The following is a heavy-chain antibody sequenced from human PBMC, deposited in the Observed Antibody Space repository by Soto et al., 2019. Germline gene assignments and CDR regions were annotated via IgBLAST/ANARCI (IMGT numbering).Heavy chain of an antibody. Sequence: SQTLSLTCVISGDSVSSNSAGWNWIRQSPSRGLEWLGRTYYKSKWNNDYELSVKSRITINPDTSKNQFSLHLYSVTPEDTAVYYCTGITWFRGMDVWGQGTPVTVSS. CDR3: TGITWFRGMDV. V-gene: IGHV6-1*01. CDR1: GDSVSSNSAG. D-gene: IGHD3-10*01. J-gene: IGHJ6*02. CDR2: TYYKSKWNN.